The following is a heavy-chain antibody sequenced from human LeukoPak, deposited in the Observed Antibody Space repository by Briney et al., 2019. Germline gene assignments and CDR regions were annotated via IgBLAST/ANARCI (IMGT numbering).Heavy chain of an antibody. CDR3: ARENLAAASFDY. Sequence: GGSLRLSCAASGFTFSSYEMNWVRQAPGKGLEWVSYISSSGSTIYYADSVKSRFTISRDNAKNSLYLQMNSLRAEDTAVYYCARENLAAASFDYWGQGTLVTVSS. CDR2: ISSSGSTI. CDR1: GFTFSSYE. V-gene: IGHV3-48*03. J-gene: IGHJ4*02. D-gene: IGHD6-13*01.